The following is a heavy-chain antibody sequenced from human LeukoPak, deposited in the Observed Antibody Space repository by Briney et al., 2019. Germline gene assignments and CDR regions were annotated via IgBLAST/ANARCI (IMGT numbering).Heavy chain of an antibody. CDR1: GGSISRHY. J-gene: IGHJ3*02. V-gene: IGHV4-59*08. D-gene: IGHD3-22*01. Sequence: PSETLCVTCSVSGGSISRHYWSWIRQPPGKGLEWIGYISYSGSTKYNPSFQSRVTISLDTSKTHFSLKLTSVTAADTAVYYCARLLNNDNSGDPDTFDMWGPGTMVTVSS. CDR2: ISYSGST. CDR3: ARLLNNDNSGDPDTFDM.